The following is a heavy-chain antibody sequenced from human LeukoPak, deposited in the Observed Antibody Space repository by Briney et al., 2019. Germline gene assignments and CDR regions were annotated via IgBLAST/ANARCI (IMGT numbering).Heavy chain of an antibody. J-gene: IGHJ4*02. V-gene: IGHV3-33*06. CDR3: AKAPSNDYGDYYFDY. D-gene: IGHD4-17*01. CDR2: IWSDGSNQ. Sequence: QPGGSLRLSCAASGFTFSSYVMHWVRQAPGKGLEWVALIWSDGSNQFYADSVKGRFTISRDNSKNTLYLQMNSLRAEDTAVYYCAKAPSNDYGDYYFDYWGQGTLVTVSS. CDR1: GFTFSSYV.